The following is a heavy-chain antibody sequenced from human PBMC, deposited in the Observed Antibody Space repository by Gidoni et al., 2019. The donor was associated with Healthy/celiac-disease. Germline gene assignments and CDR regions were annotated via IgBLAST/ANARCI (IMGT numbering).Heavy chain of an antibody. CDR1: GFTFSSYE. CDR3: ARALQAGIAVAGTGL. Sequence: EVQLVESGGGLVQPGGSLRLSCAASGFTFSSYEMNWVRQAPGKGLEWVSYISSSGSTIYYADSVKGRFTISRDNAKNSLYLQMNSLRAEDTAVYYCARALQAGIAVAGTGLWGQGTLVTVSS. CDR2: ISSSGSTI. D-gene: IGHD6-19*01. V-gene: IGHV3-48*03. J-gene: IGHJ4*02.